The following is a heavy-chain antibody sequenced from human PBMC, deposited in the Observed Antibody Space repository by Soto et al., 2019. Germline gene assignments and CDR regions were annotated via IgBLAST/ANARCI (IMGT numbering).Heavy chain of an antibody. D-gene: IGHD3-22*01. J-gene: IGHJ5*02. V-gene: IGHV4-31*03. CDR2: IYYSGDT. Sequence: QVQLQESGPGLVKPSQTLSLTCTVSGGSISSGGYYWTWIRQHPGKGLEWIGYIYYSGDTYYNPSLKSRVAMSVDTSKNQFSLKLTSVTAADTAVYVCARDSNGSDNWFDPWGQGALVTVSS. CDR3: ARDSNGSDNWFDP. CDR1: GGSISSGGYY.